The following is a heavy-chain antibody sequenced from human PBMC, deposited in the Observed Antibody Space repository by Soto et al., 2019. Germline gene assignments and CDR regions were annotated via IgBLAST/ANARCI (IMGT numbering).Heavy chain of an antibody. J-gene: IGHJ4*02. CDR3: ATNDYSNYVLDY. CDR2: ISGDGGST. Sequence: GGSLRSSWAPPGFTFDDYARHWARQPPGRGLEWVSLISGDGGSTYYADSVKGRFTISRDNSKNSLYLQMNSLRTEDTALYYCATNDYSNYVLDYWGQGTLVTVSS. D-gene: IGHD4-4*01. CDR1: GFTFDDYA. V-gene: IGHV3-43*02.